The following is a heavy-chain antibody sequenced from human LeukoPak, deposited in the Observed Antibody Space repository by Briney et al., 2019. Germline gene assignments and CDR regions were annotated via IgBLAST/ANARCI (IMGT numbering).Heavy chain of an antibody. CDR1: GYTFTSYG. CDR3: ARDNDSGWYFDY. D-gene: IGHD6-19*01. CDR2: ISAYSGNT. V-gene: IGHV1-18*01. J-gene: IGHJ4*02. Sequence: ASVKVSCKASGYTFTSYGISWVRQAPGQGLEWMGWISAYSGNTNYAQKLQRRVTMTTDTSTSTAYMELRSLRSDDTAVYYGARDNDSGWYFDYWGQGTLVTVSS.